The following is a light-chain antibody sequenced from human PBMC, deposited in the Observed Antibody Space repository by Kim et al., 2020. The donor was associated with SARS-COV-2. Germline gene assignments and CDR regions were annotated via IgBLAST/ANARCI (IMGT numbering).Light chain of an antibody. CDR1: SLRSYY. CDR2: GKN. V-gene: IGLV3-19*01. CDR3: NSRDSNDNVV. J-gene: IGLJ2*01. Sequence: VALGQTIRITCQGNSLRSYYATWYQQKPGQAPIVVIYGKNNRPSGIPDRFSGSSSGNTASLTITGTQAGDEADYYCNSRDSNDNVVFGGGTQLTVL.